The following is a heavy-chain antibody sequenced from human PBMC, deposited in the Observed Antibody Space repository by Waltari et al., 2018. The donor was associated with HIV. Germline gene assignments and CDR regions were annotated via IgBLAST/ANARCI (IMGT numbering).Heavy chain of an antibody. Sequence: EVQLVESGGGMVKPGGSLRLACAAPGINFRRYSRTWVRQAPGKGLEWVSSISMSSSYIYYADSVKGRFTISRDNAKNSLYLQMNSLRAEDTAVYYCARDPRRDPTLYYFDYWGQGTLVTVSS. J-gene: IGHJ4*02. CDR1: GINFRRYS. D-gene: IGHD1-26*01. V-gene: IGHV3-21*01. CDR3: ARDPRRDPTLYYFDY. CDR2: ISMSSSYI.